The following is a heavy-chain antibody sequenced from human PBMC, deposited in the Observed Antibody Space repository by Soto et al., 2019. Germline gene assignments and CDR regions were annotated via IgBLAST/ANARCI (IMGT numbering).Heavy chain of an antibody. Sequence: SETLSLTCAVYGGSFSGYYWSWIRQPPGKGLEWIGEINHSGSTNYNPSLKSRVTISVDTSKNQFSLKLSSVTAADTAVYYCGRGRASRYYYYMDVWGKGTTVTVSS. CDR2: INHSGST. V-gene: IGHV4-34*01. CDR1: GGSFSGYY. J-gene: IGHJ6*03. CDR3: GRGRASRYYYYMDV.